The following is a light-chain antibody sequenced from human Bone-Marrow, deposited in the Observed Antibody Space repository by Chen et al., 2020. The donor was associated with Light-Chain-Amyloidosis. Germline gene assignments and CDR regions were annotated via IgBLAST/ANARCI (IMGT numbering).Light chain of an antibody. Sequence: SYELTQPPSVSVSPGQTARITCSGDDLPKKYAYWYQQKPGQDPVLVIHRDTERPSGISERFSGSSSGTTATLTISGVQAEDEADYHCQSADSSGTYEVIFGGGTKLTVL. J-gene: IGLJ2*01. CDR2: RDT. CDR3: QSADSSGTYEVI. V-gene: IGLV3-25*03. CDR1: DLPKKY.